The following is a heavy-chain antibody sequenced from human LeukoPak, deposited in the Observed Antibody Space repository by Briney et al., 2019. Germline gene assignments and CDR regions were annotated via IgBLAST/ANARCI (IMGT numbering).Heavy chain of an antibody. CDR2: IYYSGST. V-gene: IGHV4-59*08. CDR1: GGSISNYY. CDR3: ARRGFGEFGEFDY. J-gene: IGHJ4*02. D-gene: IGHD3-10*01. Sequence: PSETLSLTCTVSGGSISNYYWNWIRQPPGKGLEWIGYIYYSGSTNYNPSLQSRVTISVDTSKNQFSLKLSSVTAADTAVYYCARRGFGEFGEFDYWGQGTLVTVSS.